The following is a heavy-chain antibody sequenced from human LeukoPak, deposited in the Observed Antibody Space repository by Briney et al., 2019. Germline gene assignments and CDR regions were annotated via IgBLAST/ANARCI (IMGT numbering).Heavy chain of an antibody. D-gene: IGHD5-18*01. J-gene: IGHJ4*02. CDR2: IIPILGTA. CDR1: GGTFSSYA. Sequence: SVKVSCKASGGTFSSYAISWVRQAPGQGLEWMGGIIPILGTANYAQKFQGRVTITADESTSTAYVELSSLRSEDTAVYYCAINVDTAMVTVDYWGQGTLVTVSS. CDR3: AINVDTAMVTVDY. V-gene: IGHV1-69*13.